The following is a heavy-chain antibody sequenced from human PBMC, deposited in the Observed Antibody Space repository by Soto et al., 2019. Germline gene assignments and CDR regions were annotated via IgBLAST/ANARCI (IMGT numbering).Heavy chain of an antibody. Sequence: QVQLVESGGGVVQPGTSLRLSCAASGSTFSNYGKHWVRQAPAKELEWVAVVWYDGSTKFYPDSVKGRFIISRDNAKNTLYLQMNSLRAEDTAVYYCARPLYDDSGTPLDHRGQGTLVTVSS. D-gene: IGHD3-22*01. CDR2: VWYDGSTK. V-gene: IGHV3-33*01. CDR3: ARPLYDDSGTPLDH. J-gene: IGHJ4*02. CDR1: GSTFSNYG.